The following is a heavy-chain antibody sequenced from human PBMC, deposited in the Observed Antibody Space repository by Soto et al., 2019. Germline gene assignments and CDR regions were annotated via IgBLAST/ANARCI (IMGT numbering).Heavy chain of an antibody. D-gene: IGHD5-12*01. V-gene: IGHV3-7*01. CDR1: GFAFRSHW. CDR3: ARDHIVPTILFDS. CDR2: VNQDGSEK. J-gene: IGHJ4*02. Sequence: EVQLVESGGGLVQPGGSLRLSCGASGFAFRSHWMSWVRQAPGKGLEWVANVNQDGSEKYYVDSVKGRFTISRDNGKNSLYLQMNSLRAEDTAVYYCARDHIVPTILFDSCGQGTLVTVSS.